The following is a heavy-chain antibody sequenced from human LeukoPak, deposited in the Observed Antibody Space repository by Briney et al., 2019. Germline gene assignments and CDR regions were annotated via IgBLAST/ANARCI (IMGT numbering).Heavy chain of an antibody. CDR1: GGSISSSSYY. J-gene: IGHJ5*02. D-gene: IGHD2-15*01. Sequence: SETLSLTCTVSGGSISSSSYYWAWIRQPPGKGLEWIGSIYYSGSTYYSPSLKSRVTISVDTSKNQFSLKLRSVIAADTAVYYCARQPSLTYCSAGSCWFDLWGQGTPATVSS. CDR3: ARQPSLTYCSAGSCWFDL. V-gene: IGHV4-39*01. CDR2: IYYSGST.